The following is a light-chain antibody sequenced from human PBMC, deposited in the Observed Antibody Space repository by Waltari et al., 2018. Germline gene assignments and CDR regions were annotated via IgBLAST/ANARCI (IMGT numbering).Light chain of an antibody. CDR1: HNLLYNSDNKNY. V-gene: IGKV4-1*01. Sequence: DIVMTQSPDSLAVSLGERVPINGSPSHNLLYNSDNKNYLAWFQQKPGQPPKLLIYWASTRESGVPDRFSGSGSGTEFTLTISSLQAADVAVYYCQQCYSTPYTFGQGTKLEIK. CDR3: QQCYSTPYT. CDR2: WAS. J-gene: IGKJ2*01.